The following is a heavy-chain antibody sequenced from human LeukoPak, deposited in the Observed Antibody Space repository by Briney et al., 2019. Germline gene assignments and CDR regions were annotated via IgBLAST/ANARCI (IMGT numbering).Heavy chain of an antibody. CDR1: GDSVSSNGAA. CDR2: AYYRSRWSN. V-gene: IGHV6-1*01. D-gene: IGHD4-23*01. Sequence: SQTLSLTCAISGDSVSSNGAAWNWIRQSPSRGLKWLGRAYYRSRWSNDYAPSVRGRINISPDTSQNQFSLQLNSVTPDDTAVYYCARGSNSALDIWGRGTMVTVSS. CDR3: ARGSNSALDI. J-gene: IGHJ3*02.